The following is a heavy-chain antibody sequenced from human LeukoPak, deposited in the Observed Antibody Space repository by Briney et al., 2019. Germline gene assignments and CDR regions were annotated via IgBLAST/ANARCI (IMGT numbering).Heavy chain of an antibody. Sequence: GASVKVSCKASGYTFTSYYMHWVRQAPGQGLEWMGIINPSGGSTSYAQKFQGRVTMTRDMSTSTVYMELSSLRSEDTAVYYCAGSITMVRGVIIELTYGTFDPWGQGTLVTVSS. D-gene: IGHD3-10*01. CDR3: AGSITMVRGVIIELTYGTFDP. CDR1: GYTFTSYY. CDR2: INPSGGST. V-gene: IGHV1-46*01. J-gene: IGHJ5*02.